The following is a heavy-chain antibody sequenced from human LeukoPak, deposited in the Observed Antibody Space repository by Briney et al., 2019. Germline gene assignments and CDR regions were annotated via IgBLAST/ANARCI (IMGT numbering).Heavy chain of an antibody. D-gene: IGHD3-10*01. V-gene: IGHV1-18*01. CDR2: ISAYNGNT. J-gene: IGHJ5*02. Sequence: GASVKVSCKASGYTFASYGISWVRQAPGQGLEWMGWISAYNGNTNYAQKLQGRVTMTTDTSTSTAYMELRSLRSDDTAVYYCARDGMITTVRGVIITSSWFDPWGQGTLVTVSS. CDR3: ARDGMITTVRGVIITSSWFDP. CDR1: GYTFASYG.